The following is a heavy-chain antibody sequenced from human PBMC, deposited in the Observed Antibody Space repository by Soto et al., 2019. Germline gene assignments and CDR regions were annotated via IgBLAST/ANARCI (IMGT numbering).Heavy chain of an antibody. D-gene: IGHD3-22*01. CDR3: VKDDGGYPCTAPH. J-gene: IGHJ4*02. CDR2: ISGSGART. V-gene: IGHV3-23*01. CDR1: GITISNYP. Sequence: EVQLLESGGGLVQPGGSLRLSCAASGITISNYPMSWVRQAPGKGLDWVSGISGSGARTYYADSAKGRFTISKDISKNSLSLQLDRLGVEDTAVYFCVKDDGGYPCTAPHWGQGTLVTVSS.